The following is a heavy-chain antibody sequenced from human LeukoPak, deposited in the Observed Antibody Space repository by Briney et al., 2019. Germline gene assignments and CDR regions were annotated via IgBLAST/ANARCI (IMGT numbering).Heavy chain of an antibody. CDR1: GFTFSDYY. J-gene: IGHJ5*02. Sequence: GGSLRLSCAASGFTFSDYYMSWIRQAPGKGLEWVSYISSSGSTIYYADSVKGRFTISRDNAKNSLYLQMNSLRAEDTAVYYCARERYSSSWINWFDPWGQGTLVTVSS. CDR2: ISSSGSTI. CDR3: ARERYSSSWINWFDP. D-gene: IGHD6-13*01. V-gene: IGHV3-11*01.